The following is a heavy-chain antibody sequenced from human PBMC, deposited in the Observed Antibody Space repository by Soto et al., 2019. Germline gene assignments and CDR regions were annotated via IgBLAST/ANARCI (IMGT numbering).Heavy chain of an antibody. CDR2: FYYTGST. J-gene: IGHJ4*02. CDR3: AGGTDGKKVAY. Sequence: QVQLQESGPGLVKSSETLSLTCTVSGGSVNSEHYYWNWIRQPPGKGLEWIGYFYYTGSTNYNPSLERRLTMSVDMSKNHFSLKVSSVTAADTAVYYCAGGTDGKKVAYWGQGTLVTVSS. D-gene: IGHD5-12*01. CDR1: GGSVNSEHYY. V-gene: IGHV4-61*03.